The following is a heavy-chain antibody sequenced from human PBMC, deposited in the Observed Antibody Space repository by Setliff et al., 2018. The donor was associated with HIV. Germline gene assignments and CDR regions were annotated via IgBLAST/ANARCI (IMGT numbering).Heavy chain of an antibody. J-gene: IGHJ3*02. CDR2: ILPMLNIA. D-gene: IGHD3-9*01. V-gene: IGHV1-69*10. CDR1: GGTFSSYT. CDR3: AREIPDYYDILTGYNIPNAFDI. Sequence: SVMVSCKASGGTFSSYTINWVRQAPGQGLEWMGGILPMLNIANFTQKFQGRVTITADKSTDTAYMELSSLRYEDTAVYYCAREIPDYYDILTGYNIPNAFDIWGQGTMVTVSS.